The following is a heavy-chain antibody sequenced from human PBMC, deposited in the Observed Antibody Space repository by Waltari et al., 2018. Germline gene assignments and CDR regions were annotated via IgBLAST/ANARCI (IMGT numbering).Heavy chain of an antibody. V-gene: IGHV4-59*01. J-gene: IGHJ5*02. CDR2: IYYSGST. CDR3: ARAYYYDSSGYYYQTIWFDP. Sequence: QVQLQESGSGVVKPSETLSLTYTVTGGSISSYCWRWPRQTRGKGLEWIGYIYYSGSTNYNPSLKSRVTISVDTSKNQFSLKLSSVTAADTAVYYCARAYYYDSSGYYYQTIWFDPWGQGTLVTVSS. CDR1: GGSISSYC. D-gene: IGHD3-22*01.